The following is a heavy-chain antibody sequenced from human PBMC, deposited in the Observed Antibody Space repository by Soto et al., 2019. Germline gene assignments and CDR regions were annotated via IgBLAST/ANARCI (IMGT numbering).Heavy chain of an antibody. Sequence: EVQLVESGGGLVQPGGSLRLSCAASGFTFSSYWMSWVRQAPGEGLEWVANIKQDGSEKYYVDSVKGRFTISRDNAKNSLYLQMNSLRAEYTAVYYCARVLAQWLVYRGDYYYYMDVWGKGTTVTVSS. CDR3: ARVLAQWLVYRGDYYYYMDV. V-gene: IGHV3-7*01. CDR2: IKQDGSEK. D-gene: IGHD6-19*01. CDR1: GFTFSSYW. J-gene: IGHJ6*03.